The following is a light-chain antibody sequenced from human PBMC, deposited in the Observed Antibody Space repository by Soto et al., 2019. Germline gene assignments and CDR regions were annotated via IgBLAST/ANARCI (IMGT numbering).Light chain of an antibody. V-gene: IGLV2-14*03. J-gene: IGLJ2*01. CDR1: SSDVGGYNY. CDR3: SSYATSTTVL. Sequence: QSALTQPASVSGSPGQSITISCTGTSSDVGGYNYVSWYQQHPGRAPQLMIYDVSNRPSGVSNRFSCSRSGNTASLTISGLQAEDEADYYCSSYATSTTVLFGGGTKLTVL. CDR2: DVS.